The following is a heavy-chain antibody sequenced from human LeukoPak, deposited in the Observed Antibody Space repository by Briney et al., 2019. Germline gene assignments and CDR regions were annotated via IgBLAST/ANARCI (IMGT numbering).Heavy chain of an antibody. D-gene: IGHD4-17*01. CDR1: GYTFTGYY. V-gene: IGHV1-2*02. CDR2: INPNSGGT. Sequence: ASVKVSCKASGYTFTGYYMHWVRQAPGQGLEWMGWINPNSGGTNYAQKFQGRVTMTRDTSISTAYMEVSRLRSDDMAVYYCARDPGDYGDYDYWGQGTLVTVSS. J-gene: IGHJ4*02. CDR3: ARDPGDYGDYDY.